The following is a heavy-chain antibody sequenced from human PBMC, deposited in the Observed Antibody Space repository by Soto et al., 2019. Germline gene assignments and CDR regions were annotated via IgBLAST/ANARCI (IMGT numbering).Heavy chain of an antibody. V-gene: IGHV3-23*01. D-gene: IGHD2-15*01. CDR2: ISGSGGST. CDR1: GFTFSSYA. CDR3: TTDGYCSGGSCLDAFDI. J-gene: IGHJ3*02. Sequence: GGSLRLSCAASGFTFSSYAMSWVRQAPGKGLEWVSAISGSGGSTYYADSVKGRFTISRDDSRNTLYLQMNSLKTEDTAVYYCTTDGYCSGGSCLDAFDIWGQGTMVTVSS.